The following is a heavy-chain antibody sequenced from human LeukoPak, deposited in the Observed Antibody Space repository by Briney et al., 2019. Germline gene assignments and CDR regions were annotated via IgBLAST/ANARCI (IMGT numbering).Heavy chain of an antibody. Sequence: PGGSLRLSCAASEFIFRNYWMSWVRQAPGKGLEWVANIKQDGSQTYYVDSVKGRFTISRDNAKNSLYLQMNSLRAEDTAVYYCARDWVRGGMRGDLWGQGTMVTVSS. CDR2: IKQDGSQT. V-gene: IGHV3-7*01. D-gene: IGHD3-10*01. J-gene: IGHJ3*01. CDR3: ARDWVRGGMRGDL. CDR1: EFIFRNYW.